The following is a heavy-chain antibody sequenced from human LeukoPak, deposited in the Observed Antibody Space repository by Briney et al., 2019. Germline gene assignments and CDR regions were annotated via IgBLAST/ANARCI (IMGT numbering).Heavy chain of an antibody. V-gene: IGHV3-21*01. CDR3: ARVEATTRPFDY. D-gene: IGHD4-11*01. CDR1: GFTFSSYS. CDR2: ISSSSSSI. J-gene: IGHJ4*02. Sequence: WGSLRLSCAPSGFTFSSYSMNWVRQAPGEGLEWVSFISSSSSSIYYADSVKGRFIISRDHAKNSLYLQMNSLRAEDTAVYYCARVEATTRPFDYWGQGTLVTVSP.